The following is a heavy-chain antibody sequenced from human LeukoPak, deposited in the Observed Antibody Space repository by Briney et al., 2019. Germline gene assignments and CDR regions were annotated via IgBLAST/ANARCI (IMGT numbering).Heavy chain of an antibody. CDR1: GYTFTAYF. V-gene: IGHV1-2*02. CDR3: ARDGVSPTPDFEY. J-gene: IGHJ4*02. Sequence: ASVKVSCKTSGYTFTAYFIYWLRQAPGQGLESMGWINPNSGATGYTQNFQGRVTMTRDTSVSTIYMELSRLRSDDTAVYYCARDGVSPTPDFEYWGQGTLVTVSS. D-gene: IGHD2-8*01. CDR2: INPNSGAT.